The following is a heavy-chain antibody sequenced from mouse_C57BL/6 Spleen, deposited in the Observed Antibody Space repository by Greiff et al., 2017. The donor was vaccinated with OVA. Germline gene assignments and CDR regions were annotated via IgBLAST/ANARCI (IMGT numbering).Heavy chain of an antibody. V-gene: IGHV5-12*01. CDR1: GFTFSDYY. D-gene: IGHD3-3*01. CDR2: ISNGGGST. J-gene: IGHJ4*01. CDR3: ARRGTRDYAMDY. Sequence: EVMLVESGGGLVQPGGSLKLSCAASGFTFSDYYMYWVRQTPEKRLEWVAYISNGGGSTYYPDTVKGRFTISRDNAKNTLYLQMSRLKSEDTAMYYCARRGTRDYAMDYWGQGTSVTVSS.